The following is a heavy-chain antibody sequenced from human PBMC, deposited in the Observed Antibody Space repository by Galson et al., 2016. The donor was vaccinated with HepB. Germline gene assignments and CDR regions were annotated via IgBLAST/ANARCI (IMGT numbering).Heavy chain of an antibody. J-gene: IGHJ3*02. CDR1: GYSFTSQW. CDR2: VYPATSET. Sequence: QSGAEVKKPGESLKISCQGSGYSFTSQWIGWVRQMPGKGLEWMGMVYPATSETRYSPSFQGQVIISADKSISTAYLQWSSLKASDTAMFYCARPRGGGPDFDIWGQGTMVSVSS. V-gene: IGHV5-51*01. D-gene: IGHD3-3*01. CDR3: ARPRGGGPDFDI.